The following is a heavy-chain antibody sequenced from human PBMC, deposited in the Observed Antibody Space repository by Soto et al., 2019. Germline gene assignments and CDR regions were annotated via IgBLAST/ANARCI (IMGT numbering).Heavy chain of an antibody. CDR2: ISGSGDFT. J-gene: IGHJ3*02. V-gene: IGHV3-23*01. D-gene: IGHD3-3*01. Sequence: EVQLLESGGGLVQPGGSLRLSCAASGFTLSSYALSWVRQAPGKGLTWVSGISGSGDFTFDADSVKGRFTISSDNSVNTLYLQMNSLRVEDTAVYYCARGPTIFGVGVDAFDIWGQGTMVTVSS. CDR3: ARGPTIFGVGVDAFDI. CDR1: GFTLSSYA.